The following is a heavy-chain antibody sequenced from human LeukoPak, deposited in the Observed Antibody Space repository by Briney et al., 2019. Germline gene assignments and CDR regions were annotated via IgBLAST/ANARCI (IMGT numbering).Heavy chain of an antibody. D-gene: IGHD6-19*01. CDR2: IYYSGST. CDR3: ARHRSVAAPGDY. CDR1: GGSISSYY. V-gene: IGHV4-59*08. Sequence: KTSETLSLTCTVSGGSISSYYWSWIRQPPGKGLEWIGYIYYSGSTNYNPSLKSRVTISVDTSKNQFSLKLSSVTAADTAVYYCARHRSVAAPGDYWGQGTLVTVSS. J-gene: IGHJ4*02.